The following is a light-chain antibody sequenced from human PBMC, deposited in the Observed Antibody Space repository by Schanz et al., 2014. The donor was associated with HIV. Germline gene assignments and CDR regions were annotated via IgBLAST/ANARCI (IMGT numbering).Light chain of an antibody. Sequence: QSALTQPPSASGSPGQSVTISCTGTSSDVGGYNYVSWYQQHPGKAPKLMIYDVSDRPSGVSNRFSGSKSGNTASLTISGLQAEDEADYFCSSYTSGSAVVFGGGTKVTVL. CDR1: SSDVGGYNY. CDR2: DVS. J-gene: IGLJ2*01. V-gene: IGLV2-14*01. CDR3: SSYTSGSAVV.